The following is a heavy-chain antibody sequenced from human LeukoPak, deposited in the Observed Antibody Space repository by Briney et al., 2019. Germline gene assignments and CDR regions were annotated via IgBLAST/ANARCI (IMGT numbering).Heavy chain of an antibody. J-gene: IGHJ5*02. V-gene: IGHV1-46*01. CDR3: ASSPNYCSSPSCYKGGDWFDP. CDR1: GYTFTSYY. Sequence: ASVKVSCKASGYTFTSYYMHWVRQAPGQGLEWMGIINPSGGSTSYAQKFQGRVTMTRDTSTSTVYMELSSLRSEDTAVYYCASSPNYCSSPSCYKGGDWFDPWGQGTLVTVSS. CDR2: INPSGGST. D-gene: IGHD2-2*02.